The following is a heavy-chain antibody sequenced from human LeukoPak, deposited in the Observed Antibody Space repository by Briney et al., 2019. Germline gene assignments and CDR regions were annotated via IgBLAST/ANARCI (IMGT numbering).Heavy chain of an antibody. CDR3: AREGWELLRAFDI. CDR1: GYTFTAHY. J-gene: IGHJ3*02. Sequence: ASVKVSCKASGYTFTAHYIHWVRQAPGQGLAWMGRINPHSGGTNYAQKFQGRVTMTRDTSISVVYMELSSLRSDDTAVYYCAREGWELLRAFDIWGQGTMVTVSS. D-gene: IGHD1-26*01. CDR2: INPHSGGT. V-gene: IGHV1-2*02.